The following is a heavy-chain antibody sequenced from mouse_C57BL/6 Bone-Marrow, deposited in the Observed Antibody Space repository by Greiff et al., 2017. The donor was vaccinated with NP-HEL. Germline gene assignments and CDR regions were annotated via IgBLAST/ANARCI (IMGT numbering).Heavy chain of an antibody. CDR1: GYTFTSYW. CDR3: ARSRWLLRSGLAY. J-gene: IGHJ2*01. CDR2: INPSSGYN. Sequence: QVQLQQSGAELAKPGASVKLSCKASGYTFTSYWMHWVKQRPGQGLDWIGYINPSSGYNKYNQKFKDKATLTADKSSSTDYMQLSSLTYEDSAVYYCARSRWLLRSGLAYWGQGTTLTVSS. V-gene: IGHV1-7*01. D-gene: IGHD2-3*01.